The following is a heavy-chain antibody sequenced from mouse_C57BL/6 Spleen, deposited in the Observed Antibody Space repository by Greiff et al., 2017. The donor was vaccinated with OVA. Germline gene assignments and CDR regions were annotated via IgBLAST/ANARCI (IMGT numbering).Heavy chain of an antibody. D-gene: IGHD1-1*01. V-gene: IGHV1-55*01. Sequence: VQLQQPGAELVKPGASVKMSCKASGYTFTSYWITWVKQRPGQGLEWIGDIYPGSGSTNYNEKFKSKATLTVDTSSSTAYMQLSSLTSEDSAVYYCARSRVVAYRTWFAYWGQGTLVTVSA. CDR1: GYTFTSYW. CDR3: ARSRVVAYRTWFAY. CDR2: IYPGSGST. J-gene: IGHJ3*01.